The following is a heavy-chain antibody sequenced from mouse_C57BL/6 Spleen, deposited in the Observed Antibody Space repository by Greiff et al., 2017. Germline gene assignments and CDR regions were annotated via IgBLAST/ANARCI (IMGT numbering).Heavy chain of an antibody. CDR1: GFSFNTYA. J-gene: IGHJ2*01. V-gene: IGHV10-1*01. D-gene: IGHD2-1*01. CDR2: IRSKSNNYAT. CDR3: VRQGGNSLFDY. Sequence: EVKLVESGGGLVQPKGSLKLSCAASGFSFNTYAMNWVRQAPGKGLEWVARIRSKSNNYATYYADSVKDRFTISRDDSESMLYLQMNNLKTEDTAMYYCVRQGGNSLFDYWGQGTTLTVSS.